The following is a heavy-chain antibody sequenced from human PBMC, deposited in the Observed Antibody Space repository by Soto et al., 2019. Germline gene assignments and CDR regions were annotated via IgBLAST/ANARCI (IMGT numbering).Heavy chain of an antibody. CDR3: ARYPTTGKYSSTWGGPYYYYGMDV. CDR1: GDSVSSNSAA. CDR2: TYYRSKWYN. V-gene: IGHV6-1*01. J-gene: IGHJ6*02. Sequence: SQTLSLTCAISGDSVSSNSAAWNWIRQSPSRGLEWLGRTYYRSKWYNDYAVSVKSRITINPDTSKNQFSLQLNSVTPEDTAVYYCARYPTTGKYSSTWGGPYYYYGMDVWGQGTTVTVSS. D-gene: IGHD6-13*01.